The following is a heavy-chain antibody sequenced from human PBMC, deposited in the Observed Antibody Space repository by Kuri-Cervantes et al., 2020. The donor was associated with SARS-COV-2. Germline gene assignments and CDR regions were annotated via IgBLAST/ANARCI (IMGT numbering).Heavy chain of an antibody. V-gene: IGHV3-23*01. CDR1: GFTFSNAW. D-gene: IGHD4-17*01. J-gene: IGHJ4*02. Sequence: LSLTCAASGFTFSNAWMSWVRQAPGKGLEWVSAISGSGGSTYYADSVKGRFTISRDNAKNSLYLQMNSLRAEDTAVYYCARGGRGYGDFPLDYWGQGTLVTVSS. CDR2: ISGSGGST. CDR3: ARGGRGYGDFPLDY.